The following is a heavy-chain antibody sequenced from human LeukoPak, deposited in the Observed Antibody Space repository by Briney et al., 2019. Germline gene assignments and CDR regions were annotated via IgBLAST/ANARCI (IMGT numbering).Heavy chain of an antibody. D-gene: IGHD6-6*01. Sequence: SETLSLTCTVSGGSISSYYWSWIRQPAGKGLEWIGRIYTSGSTNYNPSLKSRVTISVDTSKNQFSLKLSSVTAADTAVYYCARDIAARRRTRGAFDIWGQGTMVTVSS. CDR2: IYTSGST. CDR3: ARDIAARRRTRGAFDI. V-gene: IGHV4-4*07. J-gene: IGHJ3*02. CDR1: GGSISSYY.